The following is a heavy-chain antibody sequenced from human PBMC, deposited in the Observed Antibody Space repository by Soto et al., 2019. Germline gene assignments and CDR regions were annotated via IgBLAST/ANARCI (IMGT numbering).Heavy chain of an antibody. CDR2: INSDGSST. D-gene: IGHD3-9*01. Sequence: GGSLRLSCAASGFTFSSYWMHWVRQAPGKGLVWVSRINSDGSSTSYADSVKGRFTISRDNAKNSLYLQMNSLRAEDTAVYYCARGYDILTHPKEYYHGMDVWGQGTTVTVSS. CDR3: ARGYDILTHPKEYYHGMDV. V-gene: IGHV3-74*01. J-gene: IGHJ6*02. CDR1: GFTFSSYW.